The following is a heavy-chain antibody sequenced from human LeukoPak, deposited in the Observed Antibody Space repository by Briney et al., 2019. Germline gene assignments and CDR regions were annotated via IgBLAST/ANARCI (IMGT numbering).Heavy chain of an antibody. CDR3: ARVAGY. Sequence: GGSLRLSCAASGFTFDDYAMHWIRQAPGKGLEWVSGISWNGDIIGYADSVKGRFTISRDNSKNTLYLRINSLRADDTAVYYCARVAGYWGQGTLVTVSS. CDR2: ISWNGDII. V-gene: IGHV3-9*01. J-gene: IGHJ4*02. CDR1: GFTFDDYA.